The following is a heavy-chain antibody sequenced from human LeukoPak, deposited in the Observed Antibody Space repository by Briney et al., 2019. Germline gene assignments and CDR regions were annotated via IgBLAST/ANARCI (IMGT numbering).Heavy chain of an antibody. CDR2: ISYDGSNK. CDR3: ARESPGTHRPFDY. V-gene: IGHV3-30-3*01. D-gene: IGHD1-1*01. J-gene: IGHJ4*02. Sequence: GGSLTLSCAASGFTFSIYAMRWVRQAPGKGLEWVAVISYDGSNKYYADSVKGRFTISRDNSKNTLYLQMNSLRAEDTAVYYCARESPGTHRPFDYWGEGTLVTVSS. CDR1: GFTFSIYA.